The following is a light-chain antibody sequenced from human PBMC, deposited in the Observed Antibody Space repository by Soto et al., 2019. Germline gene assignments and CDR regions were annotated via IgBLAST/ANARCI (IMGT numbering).Light chain of an antibody. CDR2: DAS. CDR1: QSVSSY. J-gene: IGKJ5*01. Sequence: EIVLTQSPSTLSVSPGERATLSCRASQSVSSYLAWYQQKLGQAPRLLIYDASNRATGIPARFSGSGSGTDFTLTISSLESEDFAVYYCQQRSNWPITFGQGTRLEIK. V-gene: IGKV3-11*01. CDR3: QQRSNWPIT.